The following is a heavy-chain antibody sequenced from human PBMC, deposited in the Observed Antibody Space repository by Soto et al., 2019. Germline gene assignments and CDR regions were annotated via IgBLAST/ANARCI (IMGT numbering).Heavy chain of an antibody. J-gene: IGHJ4*02. CDR3: ATLLRYFDWLPDDY. CDR2: FDHEDGET. V-gene: IGHV1-24*01. Sequence: ASVKVSCKVSGYTLTELSMHWVRQAPGKGLEWMGGFDHEDGETIYAQKFQGRVTVTEDTSTDTAYMELSSLRSEDTAVYYCATLLRYFDWLPDDYWGQGTLVTVSS. D-gene: IGHD3-9*01. CDR1: GYTLTELS.